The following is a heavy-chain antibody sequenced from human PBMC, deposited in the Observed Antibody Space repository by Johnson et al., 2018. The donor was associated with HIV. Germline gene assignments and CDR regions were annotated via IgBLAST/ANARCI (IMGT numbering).Heavy chain of an antibody. J-gene: IGHJ3*02. V-gene: IGHV3-48*03. CDR1: GFTFSDYE. CDR3: AKERRAPRAFDI. CDR2: ISSSGYTI. D-gene: IGHD1-26*01. Sequence: MQLVESGGGVVQPGRSLRLSCAASGFTFSDYELNWVRQAPGKGLQWVSYISSSGYTIYYADSVKGRFTISRDNAKNSLFLQMNSLRPEDTAVYYCAKERRAPRAFDIWGQGTMVTVSS.